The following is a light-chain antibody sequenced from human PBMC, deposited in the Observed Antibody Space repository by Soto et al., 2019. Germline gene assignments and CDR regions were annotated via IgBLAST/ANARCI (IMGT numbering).Light chain of an antibody. Sequence: QSVLTQPHSASRTPGQGVTISCSGSSSNIGSNYVYWYQQLPGTAPKLLIYNNNQRPSGVPDRFSASKSGTSASLAIRGLRSDDEADYYCSSWDGSLSGYVFGAGTKVTVL. CDR3: SSWDGSLSGYV. CDR1: SSNIGSNY. CDR2: NNN. J-gene: IGLJ1*01. V-gene: IGLV1-47*02.